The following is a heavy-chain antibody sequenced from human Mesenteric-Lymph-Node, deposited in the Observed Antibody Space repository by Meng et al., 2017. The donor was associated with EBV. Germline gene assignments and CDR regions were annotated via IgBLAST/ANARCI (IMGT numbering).Heavy chain of an antibody. CDR3: ARPRIRYGSGSYYY. CDR2: INHSGST. D-gene: IGHD3-10*01. V-gene: IGHV4-34*01. Sequence: QGQLQQWGEGLLKPSETLSLTCAVHGGSFSDYFWTWIRQAPGKGLEWVGEINHSGSTKYNPSLKSRVTISVDTSKNQISLNLNSVTAADTAVYYCARPRIRYGSGSYYYWGQGTLVTVSS. CDR1: GGSFSDYF. J-gene: IGHJ4*02.